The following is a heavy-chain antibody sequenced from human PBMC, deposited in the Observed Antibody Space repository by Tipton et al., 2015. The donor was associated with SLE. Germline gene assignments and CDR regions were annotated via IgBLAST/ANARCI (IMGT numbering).Heavy chain of an antibody. J-gene: IGHJ4*02. D-gene: IGHD5-12*01. CDR1: GGSISSSIYY. CDR2: IYYSGGT. CDR3: ARDGGKNGYGYYY. V-gene: IGHV4-39*07. Sequence: TLSLTCTVSGGSISSSIYYWGWIRQPPGKGLEWIGSIYYSGGTYYNPSLKSRVTISVDTSKNQFSLRLSSVTAADTAMYFCARDGGKNGYGYYYWGRGTLVTFSS.